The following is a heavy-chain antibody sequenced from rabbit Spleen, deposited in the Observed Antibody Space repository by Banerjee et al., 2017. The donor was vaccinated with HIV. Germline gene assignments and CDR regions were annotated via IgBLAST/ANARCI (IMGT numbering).Heavy chain of an antibody. V-gene: IGHV1S40*01. CDR1: GFSFNSGYD. D-gene: IGHD1-1*01. CDR3: ARSDTTSGGYSAFDL. Sequence: QSLEESGGGLVKPGASLTLTCKASGFSFNSGYDMCWVRQAPGKGLEWIACIHGGSSGSTYYAIWAKGRFTISKTSSTTVTLQMTSLTAADAATYFCARSDTTSGGYSAFDLWGPGTLVTVS. J-gene: IGHJ4*01. CDR2: IHGGSSGST.